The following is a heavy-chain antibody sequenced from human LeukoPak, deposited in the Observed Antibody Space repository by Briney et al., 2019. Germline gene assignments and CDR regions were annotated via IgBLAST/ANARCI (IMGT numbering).Heavy chain of an antibody. CDR3: ATDRNWFDP. CDR2: LKSRSQGGTA. V-gene: IGHV3-15*01. CDR1: GFTFNTAY. Sequence: PGGSLRFSCAASGFTFNTAYMSWLRQTPGKGLEWVGRLKSRSQGGTADYAAPVKGRFTISRDDSKNTLYLQMNSPKIEDTGVYYCATDRNWFDPWGQGTLVTVSS. J-gene: IGHJ5*02.